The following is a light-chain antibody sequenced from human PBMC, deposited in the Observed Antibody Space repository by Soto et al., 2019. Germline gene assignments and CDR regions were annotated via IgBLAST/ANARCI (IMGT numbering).Light chain of an antibody. J-gene: IGLJ1*01. CDR1: SSDVGGYKY. CDR3: SSYTSSSTYV. CDR2: DVS. V-gene: IGLV2-14*03. Sequence: QSALTQPASVSGSPGQSITISCTGISSDVGGYKYVSWYQHHPGKAPKLMIYDVSNRPSGISNRFSGSKSGNTASLTISGLQAEDEADYYCSSYTSSSTYVFGTGTKVTVL.